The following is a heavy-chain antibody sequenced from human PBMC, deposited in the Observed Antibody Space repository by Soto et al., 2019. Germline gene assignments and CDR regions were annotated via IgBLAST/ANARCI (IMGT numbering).Heavy chain of an antibody. CDR2: ISYDGSNK. V-gene: IGHV3-30*03. J-gene: IGHJ4*02. Sequence: PGGSRRLSCAASGFTFSSYGMHWVRQAPGKGLEWVAVISYDGSNKYYADSVKGRFTISRDNSKNTLYLQMNSLRAEDTAVYYCAAPVAVAGTLSYWGQATLVTVSS. CDR3: AAPVAVAGTLSY. D-gene: IGHD6-19*01. CDR1: GFTFSSYG.